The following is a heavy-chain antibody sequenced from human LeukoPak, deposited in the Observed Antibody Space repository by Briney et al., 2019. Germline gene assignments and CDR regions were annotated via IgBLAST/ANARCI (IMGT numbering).Heavy chain of an antibody. CDR2: VSYDGGST. CDR3: ARDEPSPDSTDLDY. Sequence: PGGSLRLSCAASGFTFSTYAMHWVRQAPGKGLEYVSAVSYDGGSTYYANSVKGRFTISRDNAKNTLYLQMNSLRAEDTAVYYCARDEPSPDSTDLDYWGQGTLVTVSS. V-gene: IGHV3-64*01. CDR1: GFTFSTYA. J-gene: IGHJ4*02. D-gene: IGHD2/OR15-2a*01.